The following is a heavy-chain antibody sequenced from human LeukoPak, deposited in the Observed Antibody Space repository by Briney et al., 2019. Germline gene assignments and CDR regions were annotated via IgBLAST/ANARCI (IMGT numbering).Heavy chain of an antibody. D-gene: IGHD5-12*01. V-gene: IGHV3-33*06. Sequence: GRSLRLSCAASGFTFSSYGMHWVRRAPGKGLEWVAVIWYDGSNKYYADSVKGRFTISRDNSKNTLYLQMNSLRAEDTAVYYCAKDLAGYSGYDYNYWGQGTLVTVSS. CDR1: GFTFSSYG. CDR3: AKDLAGYSGYDYNY. CDR2: IWYDGSNK. J-gene: IGHJ4*02.